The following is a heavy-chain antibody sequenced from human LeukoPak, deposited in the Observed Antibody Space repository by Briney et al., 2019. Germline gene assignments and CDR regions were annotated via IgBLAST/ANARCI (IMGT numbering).Heavy chain of an antibody. CDR3: ARIEDGFYFDY. CDR1: GYSISSGYY. D-gene: IGHD3-10*01. J-gene: IGHJ4*02. V-gene: IGHV4-38-2*02. CDR2: IYHSGST. Sequence: SETLSLTCTVSGYSISSGYYWGWIRQPPGKGLEWIGSIYHSGSTYYNPSLKSRVTISVDTSKNQFSLKLSSVTAADTAVYYCARIEDGFYFDYWGQGTLVTVSS.